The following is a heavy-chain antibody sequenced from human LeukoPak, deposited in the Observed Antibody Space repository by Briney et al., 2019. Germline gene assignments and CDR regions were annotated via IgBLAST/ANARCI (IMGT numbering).Heavy chain of an antibody. J-gene: IGHJ4*02. V-gene: IGHV4-59*01. CDR3: ASGRRSLVPAAG. D-gene: IGHD2-2*01. CDR1: GGSISSYY. CDR2: IYYSGST. Sequence: SETLSLTCTVSGGSISSYYWSWIRQPPGKGLEWIGYIYYSGSTNYNPSLKSRVTISVDTSKNQFSLKLSSVTAADTAVHYCASGRRSLVPAAGWGQGTLVTVSS.